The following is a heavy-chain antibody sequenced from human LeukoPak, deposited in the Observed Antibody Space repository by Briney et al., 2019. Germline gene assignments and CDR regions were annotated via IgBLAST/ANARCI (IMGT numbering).Heavy chain of an antibody. CDR1: GYTFTGYY. V-gene: IGHV1-2*02. D-gene: IGHD3-3*01. CDR2: INPNSGGT. Sequence: ASVKVSCKASGYTFTGYYMHWVRQAPGQGLEWMGWINPNSGGTNYAQKFQGRVTMTRDTSISTAYMELSRLRSDDTAVYYCARDYDFWSGYPYFDYRGQGTLVTVSS. CDR3: ARDYDFWSGYPYFDY. J-gene: IGHJ4*02.